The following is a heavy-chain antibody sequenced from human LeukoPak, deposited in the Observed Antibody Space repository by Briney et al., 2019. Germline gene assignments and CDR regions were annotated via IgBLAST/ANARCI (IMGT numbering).Heavy chain of an antibody. Sequence: KPSETLSLTCAVYGGSFSGYYWSWIRQPPGKGVEWIGEINHSGSTNYNPSLRSRVTISVGTSKNQFSLKLSSVTAADTAVYYCARGRQYYYGSGRPRAPFDYWGQGTLVTLSS. CDR2: INHSGST. V-gene: IGHV4-34*01. CDR3: ARGRQYYYGSGRPRAPFDY. CDR1: GGSFSGYY. D-gene: IGHD3-10*01. J-gene: IGHJ4*02.